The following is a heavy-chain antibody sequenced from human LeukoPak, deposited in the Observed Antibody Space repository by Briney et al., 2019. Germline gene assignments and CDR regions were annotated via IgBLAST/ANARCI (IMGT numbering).Heavy chain of an antibody. CDR1: GFTVSNNY. D-gene: IGHD6-13*01. V-gene: IGHV3-53*04. Sequence: GGSLRLSCAASGFTVSNNYMSWVRHAPGKGLEWVSIIYSGGSTYYADSVKGRFTISRNNSKNTLYLQMSSLRADDTAVYYCARGLQQQLGWFDPRGQGTQVTVSS. CDR3: ARGLQQQLGWFDP. CDR2: IYSGGST. J-gene: IGHJ5*02.